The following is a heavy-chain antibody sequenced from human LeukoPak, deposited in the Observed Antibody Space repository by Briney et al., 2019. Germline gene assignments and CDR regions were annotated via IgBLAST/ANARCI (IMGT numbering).Heavy chain of an antibody. CDR3: ARGRGSYNAFDI. J-gene: IGHJ3*02. V-gene: IGHV1-2*02. D-gene: IGHD1-26*01. CDR1: GYTFTGDY. CDR2: INPNSGGT. Sequence: ASVKVSCKXSGYTFTGDYMHWVRQAPGQGLEWMGWINPNSGGTNYAQKFQGRVTMTRDTSISTAYMELSRLRSDDTAVYYCARGRGSYNAFDIWGQGTMVTVSS.